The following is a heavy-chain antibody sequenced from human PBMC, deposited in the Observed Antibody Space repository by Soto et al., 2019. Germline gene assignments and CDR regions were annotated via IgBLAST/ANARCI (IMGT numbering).Heavy chain of an antibody. CDR2: ISSSSSYI. Sequence: PVGSLRLSCPASGFTFSRYSMNWVRQAPGKGLKWVSSISSSSSYIYYADSVKGRFTISRDNAKNSLYLQMNSLRAEDTPVYYCARLCIAVAPLWGQGTLVTVSS. V-gene: IGHV3-21*01. D-gene: IGHD6-19*01. CDR3: ARLCIAVAPL. CDR1: GFTFSRYS. J-gene: IGHJ1*01.